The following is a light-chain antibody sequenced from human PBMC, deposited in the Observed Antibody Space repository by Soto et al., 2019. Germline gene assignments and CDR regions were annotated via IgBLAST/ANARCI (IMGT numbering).Light chain of an antibody. CDR3: QTWGTGLVV. J-gene: IGLJ2*01. CDR1: SGHSSYA. Sequence: QLVLTQSPSASASLGASVKLTCTLSSGHSSYAIAWHEQQPEKGPRYLMKLNSAGSHSKGDGIPDRFSGSSSGAERYLTIASLQSEDEADYYWQTWGTGLVVFGGGTKLTVL. CDR2: LNSAGSH. V-gene: IGLV4-69*01.